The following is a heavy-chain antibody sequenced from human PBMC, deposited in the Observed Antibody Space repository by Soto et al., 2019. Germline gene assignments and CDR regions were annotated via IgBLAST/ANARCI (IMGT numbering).Heavy chain of an antibody. J-gene: IGHJ5*02. CDR3: ARTGFCGGDCYWFDP. Sequence: SETLSLTCTVSGGSISSGGYYWGWIRQHPGKGLEWIGYFYYIGSTYYNSSLRSRVSISIATSKNQFSLKLSSVTAADTAVYYCARTGFCGGDCYWFDPWGQGTLVTVSS. V-gene: IGHV4-31*03. CDR2: FYYIGST. CDR1: GGSISSGGYY. D-gene: IGHD2-21*02.